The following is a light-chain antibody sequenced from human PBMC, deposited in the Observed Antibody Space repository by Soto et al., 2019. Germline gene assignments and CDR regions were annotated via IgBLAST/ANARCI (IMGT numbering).Light chain of an antibody. CDR3: IQSLQTPVT. CDR2: LGS. CDR1: QSLLHSNGYNY. Sequence: DIVMTQSPLSLPVTPGEPASISCRSSQSLLHSNGYNYLDWYLQKPVQSPQLLIYLGSNRASGVPDRVSGSGSGTDFKLKISRVEAEDVGVYYCIQSLQTPVTFGGGTKVEIK. J-gene: IGKJ4*01. V-gene: IGKV2-28*01.